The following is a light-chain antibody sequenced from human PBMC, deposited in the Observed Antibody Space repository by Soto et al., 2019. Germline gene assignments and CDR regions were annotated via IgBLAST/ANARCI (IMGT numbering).Light chain of an antibody. CDR1: SSDVGGYNY. V-gene: IGLV2-14*01. CDR2: EVS. J-gene: IGLJ2*01. CDR3: SSYTNKNTVL. Sequence: QSVLTQPASVSGSPGQSITISCTGTSSDVGGYNYVSWYQHHPGKAPKLMIYEVSNRPSGVSNRFSGSKSGNTASLTISGLQAEGESDYYCSSYTNKNTVLFGGGTKPTVL.